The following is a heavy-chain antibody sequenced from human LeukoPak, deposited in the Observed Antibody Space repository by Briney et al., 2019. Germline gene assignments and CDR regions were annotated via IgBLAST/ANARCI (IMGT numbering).Heavy chain of an antibody. CDR3: ARDKGSERWLQFDY. CDR2: LYTIGST. J-gene: IGHJ4*02. CDR1: GASISTYY. V-gene: IGHV4-4*07. D-gene: IGHD5-24*01. Sequence: SETLSLTCTVSGASISTYYWSWIRQPAGKGLEWIGRLYTIGSTNYNPSLKSRVTMSVDTSKNQFSLRLSSVTAADTAVYYCARDKGSERWLQFDYWGQGTLVTVSS.